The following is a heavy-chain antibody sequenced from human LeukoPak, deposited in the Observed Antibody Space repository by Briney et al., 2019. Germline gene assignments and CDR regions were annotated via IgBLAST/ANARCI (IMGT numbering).Heavy chain of an antibody. V-gene: IGHV3-9*01. CDR1: GFTFDDYA. D-gene: IGHD3/OR15-3a*01. J-gene: IGHJ5*02. CDR2: ISWNSGSI. CDR3: AKDMDPNLTNWFDP. Sequence: SGGSLRLSCAASGFTFDDYAMHWVRQAPGKGLEWVSGISWNSGSIGYADSVKGRFTISRDNAKNSLYLQMNSLRAEDTALYYCAKDMDPNLTNWFDPWGQGTLVTVSS.